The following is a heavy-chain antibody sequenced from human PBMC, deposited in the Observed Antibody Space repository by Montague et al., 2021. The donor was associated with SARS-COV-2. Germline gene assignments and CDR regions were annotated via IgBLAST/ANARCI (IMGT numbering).Heavy chain of an antibody. CDR2: IYYSGST. CDR3: ARVAPYTDNYCFDY. D-gene: IGHD5-12*01. CDR1: GGSISSSSYY. Sequence: SETLSLTCTVSGGSISSSSYYWGWIRQPPGKGPEWIGSIYYSGSTHYNSSLKSRVTISVDTSKNQFSLKLSSVTAADTAVYYCARVAPYTDNYCFDYWGQGTLVTVSS. V-gene: IGHV4-39*01. J-gene: IGHJ4*02.